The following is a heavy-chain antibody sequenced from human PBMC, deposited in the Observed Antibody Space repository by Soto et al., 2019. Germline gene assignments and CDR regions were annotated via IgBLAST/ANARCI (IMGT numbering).Heavy chain of an antibody. CDR2: ISAYNGNT. D-gene: IGHD6-19*01. J-gene: IGHJ5*02. Sequence: QVQLVQSGAEVKKPGASVKVSCKASGYTFTSYGISWVRQAPGQGLEWMGWISAYNGNTNYAQKLQGRVTMTTDTSTSTAYRELRSLGSDDTAVYYCARESPQWLVRGYWFDPWGQGTLVTVSS. V-gene: IGHV1-18*01. CDR1: GYTFTSYG. CDR3: ARESPQWLVRGYWFDP.